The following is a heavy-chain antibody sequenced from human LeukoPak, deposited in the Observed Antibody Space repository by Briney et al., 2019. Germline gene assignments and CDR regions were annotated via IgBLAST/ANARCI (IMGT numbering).Heavy chain of an antibody. CDR1: VYTFITYC. V-gene: IGHV5-51*01. CDR2: IYTGDSDT. CDR3: VREGRSSSPMGY. Sequence: AESLKISCKGAVYTFITYCVGSVRQMPAKSLEWRGIIYTGDSDTRYSPSSQEHGTISADKCSSAPYLQRGSLQTPDTAIYYCVREGRSSSPMGYWGQGSLVTVSS. D-gene: IGHD6-6*01. J-gene: IGHJ4*02.